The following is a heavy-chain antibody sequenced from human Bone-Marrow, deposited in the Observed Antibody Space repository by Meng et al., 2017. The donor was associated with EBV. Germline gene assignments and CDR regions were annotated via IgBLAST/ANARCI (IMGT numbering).Heavy chain of an antibody. J-gene: IGHJ4*02. Sequence: QLQLQEPGSGLVKASQTLSLSCAVSGASINSGDDSWTWIRQPPGRGLEWIGYIYHSGSTHYNPSLKSRVTISVDRSKNQFSLQLTSVTAADTAVYFCARVRGSDYTDYSLDYWGQGTLVTVSS. CDR2: IYHSGST. CDR1: GASINSGDDS. V-gene: IGHV4-30-2*01. D-gene: IGHD4-11*01. CDR3: ARVRGSDYTDYSLDY.